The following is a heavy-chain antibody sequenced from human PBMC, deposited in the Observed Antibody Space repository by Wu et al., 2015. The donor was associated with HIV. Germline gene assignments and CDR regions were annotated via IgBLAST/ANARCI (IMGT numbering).Heavy chain of an antibody. Sequence: QVQLVQSGAEVKKPGASVKVSCKASGYTFTGYYMHWVRQAPGQGLEWMGWINPNSGGTNYAQKFQGRVTMTRDTSISTAYMELSRLRSDDTAVYYCAREALGYCSSTSCYLPDYWGQGTLVTVSS. J-gene: IGHJ4*02. CDR2: INPNSGGT. CDR1: GYTFTGYY. CDR3: AREALGYCSSTSCYLPDY. V-gene: IGHV1-2*02. D-gene: IGHD2-2*01.